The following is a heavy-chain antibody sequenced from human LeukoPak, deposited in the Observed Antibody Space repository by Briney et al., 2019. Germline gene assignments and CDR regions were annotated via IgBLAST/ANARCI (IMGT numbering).Heavy chain of an antibody. CDR1: GFTFSNYW. V-gene: IGHV3-74*01. J-gene: IGHJ4*02. CDR2: IKSDGSRT. D-gene: IGHD2-15*01. CDR3: ARELPFDY. Sequence: GGSLRLPCAASGFTFSNYWMHWVRQAPGKGLVWVSRIKSDGSRTDYADSVKGRFTISRDNAKNTLYLQMNSLRAEDTTVYYCARELPFDYWGQGTLVTVSS.